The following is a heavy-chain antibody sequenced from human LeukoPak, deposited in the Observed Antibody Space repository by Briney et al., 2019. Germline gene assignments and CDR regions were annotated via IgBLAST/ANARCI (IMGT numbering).Heavy chain of an antibody. Sequence: GGSLRLSCAASGFTFSDYYMSWIRQAPGKGLEWVSYISSSGSTIYYADSVKGRFTISRDNAKNSLYLHMNSLRAEDTAVYYCARVGDTAMVTNYYYYYMDVWGKGTTVTVSS. CDR3: ARVGDTAMVTNYYYYYMDV. CDR2: ISSSGSTI. D-gene: IGHD5-18*01. J-gene: IGHJ6*03. V-gene: IGHV3-11*04. CDR1: GFTFSDYY.